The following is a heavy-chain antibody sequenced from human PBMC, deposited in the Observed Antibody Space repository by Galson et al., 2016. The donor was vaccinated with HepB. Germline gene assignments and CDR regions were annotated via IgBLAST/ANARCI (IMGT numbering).Heavy chain of an antibody. CDR1: GFTFKNFA. Sequence: SLRLSCAASGFTFKNFAMSWVRQGPGRGLEWVSAISDGGHRKYYAASGKGRFTVSRDNSKNTVWLQINSLRAEDTAIYYCSKDPDSGRNLAADSWGQGTLVTVSS. V-gene: IGHV3-23*01. CDR2: ISDGGHRK. J-gene: IGHJ4*02. CDR3: SKDPDSGRNLAADS. D-gene: IGHD1-26*01.